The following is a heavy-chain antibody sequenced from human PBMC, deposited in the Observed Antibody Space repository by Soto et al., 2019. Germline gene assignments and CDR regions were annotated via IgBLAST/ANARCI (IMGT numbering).Heavy chain of an antibody. CDR3: ARQWNFDY. V-gene: IGHV5-51*01. D-gene: IGHD5-12*01. Sequence: GESLKISCKASGYIFTTYWIAWVRQMPGQGPEWIGIINPIDSDTRYSPSFQGQVTISADKSISTTYLQWSSLKASDTAIYYCARQWNFDYWGQGTLVTVAS. J-gene: IGHJ4*02. CDR2: INPIDSDT. CDR1: GYIFTTYW.